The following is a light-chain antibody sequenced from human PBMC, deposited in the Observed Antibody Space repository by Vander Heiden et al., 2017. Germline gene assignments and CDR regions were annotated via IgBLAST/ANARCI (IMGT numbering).Light chain of an antibody. CDR2: DAS. CDR3: QQYDNLPLPLI. J-gene: IGKJ4*01. V-gene: IGKV1-33*01. CDR1: RDIFTY. Sequence: DLQMTQSPSSLSASVGDRVTITCQASRDIFTYLNWYQQKPGTAPKLLIYDASNLETGVPSRFSGSGSGTDFTLTISSLQPEDIATYYCQQYDNLPLPLIFGGGTKVEIK.